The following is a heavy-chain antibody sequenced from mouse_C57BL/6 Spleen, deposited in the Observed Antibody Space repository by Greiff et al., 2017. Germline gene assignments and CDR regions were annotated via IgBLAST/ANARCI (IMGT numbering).Heavy chain of an antibody. D-gene: IGHD2-4*01. CDR1: GYTFTSYW. V-gene: IGHV1-50*01. CDR2: IDPSDSYT. Sequence: QVQLQQPGAELVKPGASVKLSCKASGYTFTSYWMQWVKQRPGQGLEWIGEIDPSDSYTNYNQKFKGKATLTVDPSSSTAYMQLSSLTSEDSAVYYCARRYDYDGAMDYWGQGTSVTVSS. J-gene: IGHJ4*01. CDR3: ARRYDYDGAMDY.